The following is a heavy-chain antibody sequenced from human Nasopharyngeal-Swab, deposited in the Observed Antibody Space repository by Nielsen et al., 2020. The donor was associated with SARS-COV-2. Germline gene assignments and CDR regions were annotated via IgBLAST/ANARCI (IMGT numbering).Heavy chain of an antibody. J-gene: IGHJ3*02. Sequence: SETLSLTCTVSGGSISSYYWSWIRQPPGKGLEWIGYIYYSGSTNYNPSLKSRVTISVDTSKNQFSLKLSSVTAADTAVYYCAREGYGRSNAFGIWGQGTMVTVSS. CDR1: GGSISSYY. V-gene: IGHV4-59*01. D-gene: IGHD5-18*01. CDR3: AREGYGRSNAFGI. CDR2: IYYSGST.